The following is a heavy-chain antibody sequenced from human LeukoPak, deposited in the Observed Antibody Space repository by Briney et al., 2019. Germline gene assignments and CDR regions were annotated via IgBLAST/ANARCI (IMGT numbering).Heavy chain of an antibody. CDR3: ARDKGDGYNDY. CDR1: GGSISSGSYY. V-gene: IGHV4-61*02. D-gene: IGHD5-24*01. CDR2: IYTSGST. Sequence: SETLSLTCTVSGGSISSGSYYWSWIRQPAGKGLEWIGRIYTSGSTNYNPSLKSRVTISVDTSKNQFSLKLSSVTAADTAVYYCARDKGDGYNDYWGQGTPVTVSS. J-gene: IGHJ4*02.